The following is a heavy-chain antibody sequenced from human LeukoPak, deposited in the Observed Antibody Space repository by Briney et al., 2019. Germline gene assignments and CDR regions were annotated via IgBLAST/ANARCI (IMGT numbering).Heavy chain of an antibody. V-gene: IGHV4-59*12. CDR3: ARDIGALGDY. D-gene: IGHD5-12*01. CDR1: GGSITSYY. J-gene: IGHJ4*02. CDR2: IYYSGST. Sequence: SETLSLTCTVSGGSITSYYWSWIWQPPGKGLEWIGYIYYSGSTNYNPSLKSRVTISVDTSKNQFSLKLSSVTAADTAVYYCARDIGALGDYWGQGTLVTVSS.